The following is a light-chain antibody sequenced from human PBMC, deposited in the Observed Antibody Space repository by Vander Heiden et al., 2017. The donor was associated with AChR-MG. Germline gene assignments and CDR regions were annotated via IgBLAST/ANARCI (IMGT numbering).Light chain of an antibody. Sequence: EIVLTQSPGTLSLSPGERATLSCRASQSVSSSYLAWYQQKPGQAPRLLIYGASSRATGIPDRFSGSGSGTDFTLTISRLEPEDFAVYYFQQYGNYAFGQGTKVEIK. CDR3: QQYGNYA. CDR1: QSVSSSY. CDR2: GAS. V-gene: IGKV3-20*01. J-gene: IGKJ1*01.